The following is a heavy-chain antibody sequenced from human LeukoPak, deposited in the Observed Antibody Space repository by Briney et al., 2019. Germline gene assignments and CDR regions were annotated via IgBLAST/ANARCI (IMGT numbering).Heavy chain of an antibody. CDR2: IYHSGST. CDR3: ARGLRYSSSSETRYYYYYYMDV. D-gene: IGHD6-6*01. CDR1: GGSISSSNW. J-gene: IGHJ6*03. Sequence: PSGTLSLTCAVSGGSISSSNWWSWVRQPPGKGLEWIGEIYHSGSTNYNPSLKSRVTISARTSKSQFSLNLTSVTAADTAVYYCARGLRYSSSSETRYYYYYYMDVWGKGTTVTVSS. V-gene: IGHV4-4*02.